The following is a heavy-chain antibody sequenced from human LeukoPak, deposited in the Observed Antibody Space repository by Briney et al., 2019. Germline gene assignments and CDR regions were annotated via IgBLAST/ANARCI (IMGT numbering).Heavy chain of an antibody. D-gene: IGHD1-26*01. CDR2: IKQDGSEK. Sequence: GGSLRLSCAASGFTFSSYWMNWVRQAPGKGLECVANIKQDGSEKYYVDSVKGRFTISRDNAKNSLYLQMNSLRAEDTAVYYCARDLGVEWEFHYVAFDIWGQGTMVTVSS. CDR3: ARDLGVEWEFHYVAFDI. CDR1: GFTFSSYW. J-gene: IGHJ3*02. V-gene: IGHV3-7*01.